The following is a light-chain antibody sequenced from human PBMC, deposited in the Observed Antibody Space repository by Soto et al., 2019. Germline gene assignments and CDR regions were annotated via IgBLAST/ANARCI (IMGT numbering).Light chain of an antibody. J-gene: IGKJ4*01. Sequence: ENVMTQSPLTLPVTPGEPASSSCSSSQSLLYNNTYNYLDWYVQKPGQSPQISIYFGSNRASGVPDRFSGSGSGTDCTLKISRVEAEDVGVYYCMQALQTPLTFGGGTKVDIK. CDR3: MQALQTPLT. V-gene: IGKV2-28*01. CDR1: QSLLYNNTYNY. CDR2: FGS.